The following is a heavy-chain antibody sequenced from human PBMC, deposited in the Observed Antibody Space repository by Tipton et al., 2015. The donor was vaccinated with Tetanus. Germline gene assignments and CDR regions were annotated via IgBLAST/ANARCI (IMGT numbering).Heavy chain of an antibody. CDR3: ARGTWLYTSTYHRHWVDP. CDR1: GASIGSISYY. D-gene: IGHD6-13*01. CDR2: TYYSGST. Sequence: TLSLTCTVSGASIGSISYYWSRIRQPQGKGLVWIGYTYYSGSTGYNPSLKIRVTISLDTSQNEFSLTLSSVTAAATAVYYSARGTWLYTSTYHRHWVDPWGQGTLVTVSS. V-gene: IGHV4-61*05. J-gene: IGHJ5*02.